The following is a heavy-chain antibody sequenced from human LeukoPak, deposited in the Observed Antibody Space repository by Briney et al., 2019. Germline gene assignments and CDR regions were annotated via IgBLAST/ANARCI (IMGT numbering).Heavy chain of an antibody. CDR2: MNPNSGNT. Sequence: GSVKVSCKASGYTFTSYDINWVRQATGQGLEWMGWMNPNSGNTGYAQKFQGRVTMTRNTSISTAYVELSSLRSEDTAVYYCAREAEEEGPRGYSGYEMGGYYFDYWGQGTLVTVSS. V-gene: IGHV1-8*01. D-gene: IGHD5-12*01. CDR3: AREAEEEGPRGYSGYEMGGYYFDY. CDR1: GYTFTSYD. J-gene: IGHJ4*02.